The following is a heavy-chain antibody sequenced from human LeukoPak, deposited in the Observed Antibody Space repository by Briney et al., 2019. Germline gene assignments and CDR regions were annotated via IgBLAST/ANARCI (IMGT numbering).Heavy chain of an antibody. CDR3: ASIAAAGTGNYYGMDV. Sequence: PGGSLRLSCAASGFTFSSYEMNWVRQAPGKGLEWVSYISSSGSTIYYADSVKGRLTISRDNAKNSLYLQMNSLRAEDTAVYYCASIAAAGTGNYYGMDVWGQGTTVTVSS. D-gene: IGHD6-13*01. J-gene: IGHJ6*02. V-gene: IGHV3-48*03. CDR2: ISSSGSTI. CDR1: GFTFSSYE.